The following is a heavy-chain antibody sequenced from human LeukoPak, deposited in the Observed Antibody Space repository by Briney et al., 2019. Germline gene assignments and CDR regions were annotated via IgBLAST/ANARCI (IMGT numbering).Heavy chain of an antibody. CDR3: ARVKQWLVQDYFDY. CDR1: GFTFSSYA. CDR2: ISYDGSNK. J-gene: IGHJ4*02. D-gene: IGHD6-19*01. V-gene: IGHV3-30-3*01. Sequence: GGSLRLSCAASGFTFSSYAMHWVRQAPGKGLEWVAVISYDGSNKYYADSVKGRFTISRDNSKNTLYLQMNSLRAEDTAVYYCARVKQWLVQDYFDYWGQGTLVTVSS.